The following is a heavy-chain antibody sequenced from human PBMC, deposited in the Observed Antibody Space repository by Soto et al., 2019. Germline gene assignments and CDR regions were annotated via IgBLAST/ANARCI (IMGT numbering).Heavy chain of an antibody. CDR3: ARGLRYFDWLSYYFDY. Sequence: SETLSLTCTVSGGSISSYYWSWIRQPPGKGLEWIGYIYYSGSTNYNPSLKSRVTISVDTSKNQFSLKLSSVTAADTAVYYCARGLRYFDWLSYYFDYWGQGTLLTVSS. D-gene: IGHD3-9*01. CDR2: IYYSGST. J-gene: IGHJ4*02. CDR1: GGSISSYY. V-gene: IGHV4-59*01.